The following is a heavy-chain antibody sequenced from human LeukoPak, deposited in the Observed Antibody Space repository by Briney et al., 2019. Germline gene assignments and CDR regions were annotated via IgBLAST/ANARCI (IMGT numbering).Heavy chain of an antibody. D-gene: IGHD6-19*01. CDR1: GPTFRSYA. CDR2: ITGNGGST. V-gene: IGHV3-23*01. J-gene: IGHJ4*02. Sequence: GGSMRPSSAASGPTFRSYATSWVRQAPGKGLEWVSAITGNGGSTYYADSVKGRFAISRDNSRNTLYLQMNSLRADDTAVYYCAKDRVGVAGAHFDYWGQGTLVTVSS. CDR3: AKDRVGVAGAHFDY.